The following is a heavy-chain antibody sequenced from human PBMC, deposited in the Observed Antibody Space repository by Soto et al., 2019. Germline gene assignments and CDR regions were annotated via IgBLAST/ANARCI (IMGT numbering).Heavy chain of an antibody. V-gene: IGHV4-39*01. D-gene: IGHD2-8*01. CDR3: VRHVPPDIVLMVYAFDY. CDR2: IYYSGST. CDR1: GGSISSSSYY. Sequence: PSETLSLTCTVSGGSISSSSYYWGWIRQPPGKGLEWIGSIYYSGSTYYNPSLKSRVTISVDTSKNQFSLKLSSVTAADTAVYYCVRHVPPDIVLMVYAFDYWGQGTLVTVSS. J-gene: IGHJ4*02.